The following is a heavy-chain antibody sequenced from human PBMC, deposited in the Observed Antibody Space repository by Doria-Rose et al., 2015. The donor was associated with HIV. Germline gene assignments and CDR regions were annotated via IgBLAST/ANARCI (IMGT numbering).Heavy chain of an antibody. CDR3: ARGAYGSFYY. Sequence: EVQLVETGGGLVQPGGSLRPSCATSGFTLSNYWMYWVRQAPGKGLVWVSRINSDGSTTNYADSVKGRFTISRDNAKNTLSLQMNSLRAEDTAVYYCARGAYGSFYYWGQGTLVTVSS. J-gene: IGHJ4*02. D-gene: IGHD3-10*01. CDR2: INSDGSTT. CDR1: GFTLSNYW. V-gene: IGHV3-74*01.